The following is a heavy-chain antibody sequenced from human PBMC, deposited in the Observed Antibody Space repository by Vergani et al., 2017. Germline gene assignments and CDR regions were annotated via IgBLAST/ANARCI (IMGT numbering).Heavy chain of an antibody. D-gene: IGHD4-11*01. CDR1: GGSFTSYH. CDR3: ARVNTETNGHLYYYYYMDV. CDR2: IDHTGRP. V-gene: IGHV4-34*01. Sequence: QVQLQQWGGGLLKPSETLSLTCVVNGGSFTSYHWTWIRQSPGEGLEWVGDIDHTGRPDYNPSHKSPLTISVDKSLNQFSLTLNSVTDTDTAIYFCARVNTETNGHLYYYYYMDVWGQGTAVTVS. J-gene: IGHJ6*03.